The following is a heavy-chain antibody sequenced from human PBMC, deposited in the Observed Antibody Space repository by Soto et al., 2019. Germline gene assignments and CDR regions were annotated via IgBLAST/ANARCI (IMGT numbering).Heavy chain of an antibody. Sequence: QVQLVQSGAEVKKPGSSVKVSCKASGGTFSSYTISWVRQAPGQGLEWMGRIIPILGIANYAQKFQGRVTITADKSTSTAYMELSSLRAEDTAVYYCARDAVLFFGDYGWFDPWGKGTLVTVSS. J-gene: IGHJ5*02. V-gene: IGHV1-69*08. CDR1: GGTFSSYT. CDR2: IIPILGIA. D-gene: IGHD4-17*01. CDR3: ARDAVLFFGDYGWFDP.